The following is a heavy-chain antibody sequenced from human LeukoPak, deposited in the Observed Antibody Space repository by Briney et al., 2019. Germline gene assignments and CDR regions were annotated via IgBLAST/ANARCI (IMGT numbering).Heavy chain of an antibody. V-gene: IGHV3-11*05. CDR3: ARVKVGTTIRFDY. CDR2: ISSSSDYT. Sequence: GGSLKVSCAASGFTFSDYYITWIRQAPGKGLECVSYISSSSDYTNYPDSVKGRFTISRDNAKNSLYLQMNSLRAEDTALYYCARVKVGTTIRFDYWGQGTL. D-gene: IGHD1-26*01. CDR1: GFTFSDYY. J-gene: IGHJ4*02.